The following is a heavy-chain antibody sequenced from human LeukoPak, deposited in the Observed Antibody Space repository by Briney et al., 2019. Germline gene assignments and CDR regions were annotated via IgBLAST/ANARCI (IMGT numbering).Heavy chain of an antibody. J-gene: IGHJ4*02. D-gene: IGHD3-3*01. CDR2: ISSNGGST. CDR3: ARESVYYAFWGGSDY. V-gene: IGHV3-64*01. CDR1: GFTFSSYA. Sequence: GGSLRLSCAASGFTFSSYAMHWVRQAPGKGLEYVSAISSNGGSTYYANSVKGRFTISRDNSKNTLYLQMGSLRAEDMAVYYCARESVYYAFWGGSDYWGQGTLVTVSS.